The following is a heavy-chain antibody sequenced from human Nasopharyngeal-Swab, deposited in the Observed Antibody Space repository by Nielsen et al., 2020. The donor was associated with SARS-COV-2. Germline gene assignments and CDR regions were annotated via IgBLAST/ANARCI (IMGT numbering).Heavy chain of an antibody. D-gene: IGHD2-2*01. CDR3: ARLGCTSISCHIDH. CDR2: TFSNDEK. Sequence: WIRQPPGKALEWLAVTFSNDEKSYSASLKSRLTISKDTSKSQVVLTMANMVPVDTATYYCARLGCTSISCHIDHRGQGTLVTVSS. J-gene: IGHJ4*02. V-gene: IGHV2-26*01.